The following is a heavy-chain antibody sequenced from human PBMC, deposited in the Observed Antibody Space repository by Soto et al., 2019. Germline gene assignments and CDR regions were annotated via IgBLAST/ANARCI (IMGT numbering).Heavy chain of an antibody. CDR3: ARGRDHDYSNYDFDY. Sequence: SETLSLTCAVYGGSFSGYYWSWIRQPPGKGLEWIGEINHSGSTNYNPSLKSRVTISVDTSKNQFSLKLSSVTAADTAVYYCARGRDHDYSNYDFDYWGQGTLVTVSS. CDR2: INHSGST. V-gene: IGHV4-34*01. CDR1: GGSFSGYY. D-gene: IGHD4-4*01. J-gene: IGHJ4*02.